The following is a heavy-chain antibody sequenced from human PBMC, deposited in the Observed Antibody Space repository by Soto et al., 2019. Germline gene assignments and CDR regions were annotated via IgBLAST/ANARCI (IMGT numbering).Heavy chain of an antibody. V-gene: IGHV1-46*01. CDR2: INPSGGST. D-gene: IGHD6-19*01. J-gene: IGHJ6*02. Sequence: ASVKVSCKASGYTFTSYYMHWVRQAPGQGLEWMGIINPSGGSTSYAQKFQGRVTITRDTSASTAYMELSSLRSEDTAVYYCARDYFWAVAGTRGFDYYYGMDVWGQGTTVTVSS. CDR3: ARDYFWAVAGTRGFDYYYGMDV. CDR1: GYTFTSYY.